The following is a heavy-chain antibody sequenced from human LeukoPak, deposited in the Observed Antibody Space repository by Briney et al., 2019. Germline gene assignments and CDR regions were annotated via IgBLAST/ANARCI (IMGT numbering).Heavy chain of an antibody. D-gene: IGHD1-7*01. CDR3: ARDGGITGTSCDY. V-gene: IGHV1-69*13. Sequence: ASVKVSCKASGGTFSSYAISWVRQAPGQGLEWMGGIIPIFGTANYAQKFQGRVTITADESTSTAYMELSSLRSEDTAVYYCARDGGITGTSCDYWGQGTLVTVSS. J-gene: IGHJ4*02. CDR2: IIPIFGTA. CDR1: GGTFSSYA.